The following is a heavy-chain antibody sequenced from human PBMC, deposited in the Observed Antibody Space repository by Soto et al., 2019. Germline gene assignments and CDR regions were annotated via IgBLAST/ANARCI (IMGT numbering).Heavy chain of an antibody. V-gene: IGHV3-15*07. CDR3: TGDPPTGSPGIDY. J-gene: IGHJ4*02. CDR1: GFTFSSAW. D-gene: IGHD2-15*01. Sequence: GGSLRLSCAASGFTFSSAWMNWVRQTPGKGLEWVGRIKSKVGGGTTDYAAPVKGRFSISRDDSQNTLYLQMNSLKTEDTAVYFCTGDPPTGSPGIDYWGQGTLVTVSS. CDR2: IKSKVGGGTT.